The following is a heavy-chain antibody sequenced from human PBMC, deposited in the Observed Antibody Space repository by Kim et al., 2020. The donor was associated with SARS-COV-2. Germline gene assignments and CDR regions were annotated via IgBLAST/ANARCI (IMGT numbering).Heavy chain of an antibody. V-gene: IGHV3-23*01. CDR2: ISGSGGST. J-gene: IGHJ4*02. CDR3: AKGYCSHGACSYYFDY. Sequence: GGSLRLSCAASGFTFSSYAMSWVRQAPGKGLEWVSSISGSGGSTYYAASVKGRFTISRDNSKNTLDLQMNSLRAEDTAVYYCAKGYCSHGACSYYFDYWGQGTLVTVSS. CDR1: GFTFSSYA. D-gene: IGHD2-8*01.